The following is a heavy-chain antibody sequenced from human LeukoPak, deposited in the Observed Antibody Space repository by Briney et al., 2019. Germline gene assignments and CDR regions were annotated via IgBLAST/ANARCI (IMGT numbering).Heavy chain of an antibody. CDR2: IYYSGST. J-gene: IGHJ5*02. V-gene: IGHV4-39*07. D-gene: IGHD4-17*01. Sequence: PLETLSLTCTVSGGSISSYYWGWIRQPPGKGLEWIGSIYYSGSTYYNPSLKSRVTISVDTSKNQFSLKLSSVTAADTAVYYCARGYGDYADWFDPWGQGTLVTVSS. CDR1: GGSISSYY. CDR3: ARGYGDYADWFDP.